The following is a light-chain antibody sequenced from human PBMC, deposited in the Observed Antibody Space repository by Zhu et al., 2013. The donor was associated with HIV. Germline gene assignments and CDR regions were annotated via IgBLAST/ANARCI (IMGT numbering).Light chain of an antibody. J-gene: IGLJ2*01. Sequence: QSALTQPPSASGSPGQSVAMSCTGTSSDVDDHNYVSWYQQHPGKAPKLMIYEVSKRPSGVPDRFSGSKSGNTASLTVSGLQAEDEADYYCSSYAGSNNLVFGGGTKLTVL. V-gene: IGLV2-8*01. CDR2: EVS. CDR3: SSYAGSNNLV. CDR1: SSDVDDHNY.